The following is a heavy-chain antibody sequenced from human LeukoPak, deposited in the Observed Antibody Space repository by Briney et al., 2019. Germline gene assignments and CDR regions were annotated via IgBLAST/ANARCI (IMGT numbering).Heavy chain of an antibody. Sequence: GGSLGLSRAASGFTFSGYEMNWVRQAPGKGLEWVSYISSSGSTIYYADSVKGRFTISRDNAKNSLYLQMNSLRAEDTAVYYCASRYFDWLANYYYGVDVWGQGTTVTVSS. J-gene: IGHJ6*02. CDR1: GFTFSGYE. CDR3: ASRYFDWLANYYYGVDV. D-gene: IGHD3-9*01. CDR2: ISSSGSTI. V-gene: IGHV3-48*03.